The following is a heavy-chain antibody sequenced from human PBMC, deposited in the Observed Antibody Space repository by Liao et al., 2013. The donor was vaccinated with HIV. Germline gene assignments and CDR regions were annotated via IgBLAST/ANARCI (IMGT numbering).Heavy chain of an antibody. CDR1: GGSMSSYY. J-gene: IGHJ3*02. CDR3: ARASPPQYSGSYITVVAFDI. D-gene: IGHD1-26*01. CDR2: IYTSGTT. V-gene: IGHV4-4*07. Sequence: QVQLQESGPGLVKPSQTLSLTCTVSGGSMSSYYWSWIRQPAGKGLEWVGRIYTSGTTNYNPSLKSRLTMSVDTSKNQFSLKLRSVTAADSAVYYCARASPPQYSGSYITVVAFDIWGQGTAVTVSS.